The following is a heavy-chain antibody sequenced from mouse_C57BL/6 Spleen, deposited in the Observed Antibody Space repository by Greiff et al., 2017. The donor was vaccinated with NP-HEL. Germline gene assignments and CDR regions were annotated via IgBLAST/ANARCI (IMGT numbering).Heavy chain of an antibody. J-gene: IGHJ4*01. Sequence: VQLQQPGAELVKPGASVKLSCKASGYTFTSYWMQWVKQRPGQGLEWIGEIDPSDSYTNYNQKFKGKATLTVDTSSSTAYMQLSSLTSEDSAVYYCARRELYYAMDYWGQGTSVTVSS. CDR2: IDPSDSYT. CDR3: ARRELYYAMDY. CDR1: GYTFTSYW. V-gene: IGHV1-50*01.